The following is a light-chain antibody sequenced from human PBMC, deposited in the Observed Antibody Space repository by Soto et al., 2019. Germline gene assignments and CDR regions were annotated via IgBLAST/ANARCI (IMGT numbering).Light chain of an antibody. CDR1: LSVSSSY. Sequence: EIVLSQSAGTLSLSPRERSTLSCSVSLSVSSSYFAWYQQKPGQAPRLLIYGASSRATGIPDRLSGSGSGTDFTLTISRLEPEDFAVYYCQQYGSSPWTFGQGTKVDI. CDR3: QQYGSSPWT. J-gene: IGKJ1*01. V-gene: IGKV3-20*01. CDR2: GAS.